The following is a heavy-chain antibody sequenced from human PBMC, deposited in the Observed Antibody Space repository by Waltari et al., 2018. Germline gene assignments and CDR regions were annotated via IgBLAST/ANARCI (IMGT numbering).Heavy chain of an antibody. CDR1: GLTFSNSA. CDR3: AKDGGSFDY. J-gene: IGHJ4*02. V-gene: IGHV3-23*01. Sequence: EVPLLESGVDLVQPGGSLGLSWAASGLTFSNSAIPWVRQAPGAGLEWVSSIRANAVDTFYADSVRGRFTISRDNSKNTLYLEVNILRAEDTALYYCAKDGGSFDYWGQGTLVTVSS. CDR2: IRANAVDT.